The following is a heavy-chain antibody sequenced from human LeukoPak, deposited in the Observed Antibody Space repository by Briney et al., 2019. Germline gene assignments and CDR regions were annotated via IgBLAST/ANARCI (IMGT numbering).Heavy chain of an antibody. CDR3: ARDGNIAACDY. V-gene: IGHV3-21*01. Sequence: GGSLRLSCAASGFTFSSHSMNWVRQAPGKGLEWVSSISSSTTYIYCADSVKGRFTISRDNAKNSLNLQMNSLRAEDTAVYYCARDGNIAACDYWGQGTLVTVSS. J-gene: IGHJ4*02. CDR2: ISSSTTYI. D-gene: IGHD6-25*01. CDR1: GFTFSSHS.